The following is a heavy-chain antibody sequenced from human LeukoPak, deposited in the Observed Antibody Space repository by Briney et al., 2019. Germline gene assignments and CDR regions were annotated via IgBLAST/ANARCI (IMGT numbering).Heavy chain of an antibody. Sequence: PGGSLRLSCAASGFTFSSCAMSWVRQAPGKGLEWVSAISGSGGSTYYADSVKSRFTISRDNSKNTLYLQMNSLRAEDTAVYYCAKEPKRYFDWPDGYFDYWGQGTLVTVSS. CDR3: AKEPKRYFDWPDGYFDY. CDR2: ISGSGGST. CDR1: GFTFSSCA. D-gene: IGHD3-9*01. J-gene: IGHJ4*02. V-gene: IGHV3-23*01.